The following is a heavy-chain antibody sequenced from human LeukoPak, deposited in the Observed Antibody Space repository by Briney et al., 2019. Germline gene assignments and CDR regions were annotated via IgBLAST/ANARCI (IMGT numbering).Heavy chain of an antibody. V-gene: IGHV1-18*01. CDR2: ISAYSGNT. J-gene: IGHJ4*02. CDR1: GYTFTSYG. Sequence: ASVKVSCKASGYTFTSYGISWVRQAPGQGLEWMGWISAYSGNTNYAQKLQGRVTMTTDTSTSTAYMELRSLRSDDTAVYYCARDSPIIAAAGTFDYWGQGTLVTVSS. CDR3: ARDSPIIAAAGTFDY. D-gene: IGHD6-13*01.